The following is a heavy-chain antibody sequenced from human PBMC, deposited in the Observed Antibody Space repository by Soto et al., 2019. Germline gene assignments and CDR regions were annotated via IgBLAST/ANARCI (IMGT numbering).Heavy chain of an antibody. V-gene: IGHV3-23*01. CDR3: AKFRGPSYSYYSMDV. J-gene: IGHJ6*03. Sequence: EVQLLESGGGLVQPGGSLRLSCAASGLTFGSYAMNWLRQAPGRGLECVPFISGSGRTTYYADSVKGRFTVSRDNSKNTLYLQMNSLRAEDTALYYCAKFRGPSYSYYSMDVWGKGTTVTVSS. CDR2: ISGSGRTT. CDR1: GLTFGSYA. D-gene: IGHD3-16*01.